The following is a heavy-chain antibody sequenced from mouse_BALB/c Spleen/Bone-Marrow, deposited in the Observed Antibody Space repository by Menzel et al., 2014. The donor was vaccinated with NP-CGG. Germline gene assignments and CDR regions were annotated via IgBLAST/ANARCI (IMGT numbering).Heavy chain of an antibody. CDR3: ARSIYDGYSEAMDY. D-gene: IGHD2-3*01. Sequence: VMLVESGAVLVRPGTSVKVSCKASGYAFTNYLIEWVKQRPGQGLEWIGVNNPGSGGTNYNEKFKGKATLTADKSSSTVYMQLSSLTSDDSAVYFCARSIYDGYSEAMDYWGQGTSVTVSS. J-gene: IGHJ4*01. CDR2: NNPGSGGT. V-gene: IGHV1-54*03. CDR1: GYAFTNYL.